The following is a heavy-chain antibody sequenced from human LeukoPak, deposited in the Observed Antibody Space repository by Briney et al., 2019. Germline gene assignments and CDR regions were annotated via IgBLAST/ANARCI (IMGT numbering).Heavy chain of an antibody. CDR3: AKAWADGYNNFDS. CDR2: INPSGGST. Sequence: ASVKVSCKASGYTFTSYYMHWVRQAPGQALEWRGIINPSGGSTSYAQKFQGRVTMTRDTSTSTVYMELSSLRSEDTAVYYCAKAWADGYNNFDSWGQGTLVTVSS. D-gene: IGHD5-24*01. V-gene: IGHV1-46*01. J-gene: IGHJ4*02. CDR1: GYTFTSYY.